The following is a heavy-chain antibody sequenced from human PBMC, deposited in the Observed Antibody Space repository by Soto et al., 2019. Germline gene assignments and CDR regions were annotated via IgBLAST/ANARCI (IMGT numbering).Heavy chain of an antibody. Sequence: SGPTLVNPTQTLTLTCTFSGFSLSTSGVGVGWIRQPPGKALEWLALISWDGEKRYSPSLKSRLTITKDPSRNQVVLTMTNMDPVDTATYYCAHRCGDILTRPYYFDSWGQGTLVTVSS. D-gene: IGHD3-9*01. CDR1: GFSLSTSGVG. CDR3: AHRCGDILTRPYYFDS. J-gene: IGHJ4*02. CDR2: ISWDGEK. V-gene: IGHV2-5*02.